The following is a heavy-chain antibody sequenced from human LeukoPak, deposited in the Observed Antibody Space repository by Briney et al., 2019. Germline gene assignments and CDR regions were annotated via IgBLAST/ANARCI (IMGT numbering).Heavy chain of an antibody. CDR2: ISGSSTI. D-gene: IGHD1-26*01. J-gene: IGHJ4*02. V-gene: IGHV3-48*01. Sequence: GGSLRLSCAASGFTFSSYSMNWVRQAPGKGLEWGSYISGSSTIYYADSVKGRFTISRDNGKNTLYLQMNSLRAEDTAVYYCARDYWSGGSPDHWGQGTLVTVSS. CDR3: ARDYWSGGSPDH. CDR1: GFTFSSYS.